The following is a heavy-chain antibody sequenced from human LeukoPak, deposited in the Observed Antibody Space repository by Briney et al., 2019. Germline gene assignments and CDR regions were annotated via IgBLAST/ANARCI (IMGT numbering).Heavy chain of an antibody. CDR2: IYPTGST. J-gene: IGHJ3*02. CDR1: GYSISSGYY. Sequence: SETLSLACTVSGYSISSGYYWGWIRQPPGKGLEWIGNIYPTGSTYYNPSLKSRVTISVDTSKNQFSLKLSSVTAADTAVYYCARVGARHDAFDIWGQGTMVTVSS. D-gene: IGHD1-26*01. CDR3: ARVGARHDAFDI. V-gene: IGHV4-38-2*02.